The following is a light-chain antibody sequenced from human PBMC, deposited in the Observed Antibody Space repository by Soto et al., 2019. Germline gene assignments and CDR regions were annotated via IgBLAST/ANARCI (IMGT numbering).Light chain of an antibody. Sequence: EIVLTPSPGTLSLSPGGRATLSCRASQSVTSDYLAWYQQKPGQAPGLLIYDTSTRASGVPDRFSGSGSGTEFTLTISRLEPEDFAVYYCQQYGTSPQTFGQGTKVDI. CDR1: QSVTSDY. V-gene: IGKV3-20*01. CDR2: DTS. J-gene: IGKJ1*01. CDR3: QQYGTSPQT.